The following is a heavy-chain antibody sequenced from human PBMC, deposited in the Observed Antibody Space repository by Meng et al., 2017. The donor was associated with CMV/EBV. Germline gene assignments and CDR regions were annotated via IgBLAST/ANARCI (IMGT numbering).Heavy chain of an antibody. Sequence: QLQLQESGPGLVKASETPSLSCSVSGGPISSSSYYWGWIRQPPGKGLEWIGSIYYSGSTYYNPSLKSRVTISVDTSKNQFSLKLSSVTAADTAVYYCARSDCSGGSCYYYFDYWGQGTLVTVSS. V-gene: IGHV4-39*07. J-gene: IGHJ4*02. CDR1: GGPISSSSYY. D-gene: IGHD2-15*01. CDR3: ARSDCSGGSCYYYFDY. CDR2: IYYSGST.